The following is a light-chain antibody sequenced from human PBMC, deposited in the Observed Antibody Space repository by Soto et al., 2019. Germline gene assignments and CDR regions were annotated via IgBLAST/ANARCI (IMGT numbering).Light chain of an antibody. Sequence: EIVLTQSPGTLSLSPGERATLSCRASQSVSSNSLAWYQQKPGQAPRLLIYDASSRATGIPDRFSGSGSGTDFTHTISRLEPEDFAVYYCQQFGSSPPSYTFGQGTKLEIK. CDR1: QSVSSNS. CDR2: DAS. J-gene: IGKJ2*01. CDR3: QQFGSSPPSYT. V-gene: IGKV3-20*01.